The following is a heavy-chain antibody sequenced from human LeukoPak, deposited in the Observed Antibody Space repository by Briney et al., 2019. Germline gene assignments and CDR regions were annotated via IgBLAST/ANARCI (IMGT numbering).Heavy chain of an antibody. V-gene: IGHV3-23*01. CDR1: GFTFSSYG. CDR2: ISGSGGST. D-gene: IGHD2-15*01. CDR3: AKDPYSHDAFDI. Sequence: GSLRLSCAASGFTFSSYGMSWVRQAPGKGLEWVSAISGSGGSTYYADSVKGRFTISRDNSKNTLYLQMNSLRAEDTAVYYCAKDPYSHDAFDIWGQGTMVTVSS. J-gene: IGHJ3*02.